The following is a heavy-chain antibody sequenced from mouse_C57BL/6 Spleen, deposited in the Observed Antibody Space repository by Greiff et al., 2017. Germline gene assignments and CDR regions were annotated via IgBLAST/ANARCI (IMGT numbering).Heavy chain of an antibody. J-gene: IGHJ1*03. V-gene: IGHV5-17*01. CDR3: ARQTSS. Sequence: EVKVVESGGGLVKPGGSLKLSCAASGFTFSDYGMHWVRQAPEKGLEWVAYISSGSSTIYYADTVKGRFTISRDNAKNTLFLQMTSLRSEDTAMYYCARQTSSWGTGTTVTVSS. CDR1: GFTFSDYG. CDR2: ISSGSSTI.